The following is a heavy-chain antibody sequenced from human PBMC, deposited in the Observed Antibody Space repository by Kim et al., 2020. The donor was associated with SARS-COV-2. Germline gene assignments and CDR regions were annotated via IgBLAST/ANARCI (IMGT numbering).Heavy chain of an antibody. J-gene: IGHJ1*01. CDR3: ARSDFAEYFQH. CDR1: GFTFSSYW. Sequence: GGSLRLSCAASGFTFSSYWMHWVRQAPGKGLVWVSRINSDGSSTSYADSVKGRFTISRENAKNTLYLQMNSLRAEDTAVYYCARSDFAEYFQHWGQGTLVTVSS. CDR2: INSDGSST. V-gene: IGHV3-74*01.